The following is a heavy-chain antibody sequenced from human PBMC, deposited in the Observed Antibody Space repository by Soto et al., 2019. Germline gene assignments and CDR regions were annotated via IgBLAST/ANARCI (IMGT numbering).Heavy chain of an antibody. Sequence: GESLKISCQGSGYTFSSYWIAWVRKMPGKGLEWMGIIFPRDFDTRYTPSFRGHVTISVDESINTAYLQWSSLRASDTAIYYCARGYISGWSIHPYYSDLWGPGTLVTVSS. CDR2: IFPRDFDT. V-gene: IGHV5-51*01. CDR1: GYTFSSYW. J-gene: IGHJ4*02. CDR3: ARGYISGWSIHPYYSDL. D-gene: IGHD6-19*01.